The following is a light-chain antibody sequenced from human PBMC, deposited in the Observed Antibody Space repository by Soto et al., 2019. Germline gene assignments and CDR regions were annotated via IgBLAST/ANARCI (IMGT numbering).Light chain of an antibody. Sequence: DIQLTQSPSSLSASVGDRVTITCRASQGISSYLAWYQQKPGKAPKLLIYAASTLQSGVPSRFSGSGSGTEFPLTSSSLQHEDFATYCCQHLDSYSTFGQGTRLEIK. CDR2: AAS. J-gene: IGKJ5*01. CDR1: QGISSY. V-gene: IGKV1-9*01. CDR3: QHLDSYST.